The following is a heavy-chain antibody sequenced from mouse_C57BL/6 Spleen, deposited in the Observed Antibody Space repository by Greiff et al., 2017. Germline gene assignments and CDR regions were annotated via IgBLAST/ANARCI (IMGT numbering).Heavy chain of an antibody. V-gene: IGHV1-69*01. CDR1: GYTFTSYW. J-gene: IGHJ1*03. D-gene: IGHD2-3*01. CDR3: ARNPHDGDYDDFDV. CDR2: IDPSDSYT. Sequence: QVQLQQPGAELVMPGASVKLSCKASGYTFTSYWMHWVKQRPGQGLEWIGEIDPSDSYTNSNQKFKGKSTLPVDKSSSTAYMQLSILTSEDSAVYYCARNPHDGDYDDFDVWGTGTTVTVSS.